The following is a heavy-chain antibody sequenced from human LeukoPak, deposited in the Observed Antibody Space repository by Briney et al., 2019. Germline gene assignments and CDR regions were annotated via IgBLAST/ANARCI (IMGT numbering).Heavy chain of an antibody. V-gene: IGHV1-18*01. Sequence: ASVKVSCKASGYTFTSYCISWVRQAPGQGLEWMGWISAYNGNTNYAQNLQGRVTMTTDTSTSTAYMELRSLRSDDTAVYYCARAVLLWFGELSSTDYWGQGTLVTVSS. CDR2: ISAYNGNT. CDR3: ARAVLLWFGELSSTDY. J-gene: IGHJ4*02. CDR1: GYTFTSYC. D-gene: IGHD3-10*01.